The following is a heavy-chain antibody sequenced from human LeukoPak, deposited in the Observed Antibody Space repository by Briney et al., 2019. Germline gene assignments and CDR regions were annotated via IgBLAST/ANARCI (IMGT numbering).Heavy chain of an antibody. Sequence: GGSLRLSCTASRVTFSGYTMNWVRQAPGKGLEWVAVISYDGSNKYYADSVKGRFTISRDNSKNTLYLQMNSLRAEDTAVYYCAKANGGSYRFYYFDYWGQGTLVTVSS. CDR1: RVTFSGYT. J-gene: IGHJ4*02. CDR2: ISYDGSNK. D-gene: IGHD1-26*01. V-gene: IGHV3-30*18. CDR3: AKANGGSYRFYYFDY.